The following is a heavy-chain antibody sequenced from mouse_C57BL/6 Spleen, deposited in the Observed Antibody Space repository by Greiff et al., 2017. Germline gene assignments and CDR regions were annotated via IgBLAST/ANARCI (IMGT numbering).Heavy chain of an antibody. CDR2: IYPGSGNT. D-gene: IGHD2-4*01. J-gene: IGHJ3*01. Sequence: QVQLQQSGAELVRPGASVKLSCKASGYNFTDYYINWVKQRPGQGLEWIARIYPGSGNTYYNEKFKGKATLTAEKSSSTACMQLSSLTSVDSAVYFCANGDYDYTWFAYWGQGTLVTVSA. V-gene: IGHV1-76*01. CDR3: ANGDYDYTWFAY. CDR1: GYNFTDYY.